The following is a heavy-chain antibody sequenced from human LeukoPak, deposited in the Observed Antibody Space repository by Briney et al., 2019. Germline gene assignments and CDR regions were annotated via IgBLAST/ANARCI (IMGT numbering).Heavy chain of an antibody. V-gene: IGHV3-11*04. D-gene: IGHD6-13*01. CDR1: GFTFSDYY. J-gene: IGHJ4*02. CDR3: ARVGALSSSWLLY. Sequence: GGSLRLSCAASGFTFSDYYMSWIRQAPGKGLEWVSYISSSGTTIYYTDSVKGRFTISRDNAKNSLYLQMNSLRAEDTAVYFCARVGALSSSWLLYWGQGTLVTVSS. CDR2: ISSSGTTI.